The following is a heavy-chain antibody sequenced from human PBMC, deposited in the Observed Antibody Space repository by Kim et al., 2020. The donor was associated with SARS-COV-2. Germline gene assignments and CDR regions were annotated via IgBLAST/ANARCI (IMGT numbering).Heavy chain of an antibody. Sequence: ASVKVSCKASGYSFTDYYLHWVRQAPGQGLEWMGRINPNSGGTTFAQNFQGRVTMTRDTSISAAYMELSRLTSDDTAAYYCARAFITSSYYFDSWGQGTLVTVSS. D-gene: IGHD3-16*01. V-gene: IGHV1-2*06. CDR2: INPNSGGT. J-gene: IGHJ4*02. CDR3: ARAFITSSYYFDS. CDR1: GYSFTDYY.